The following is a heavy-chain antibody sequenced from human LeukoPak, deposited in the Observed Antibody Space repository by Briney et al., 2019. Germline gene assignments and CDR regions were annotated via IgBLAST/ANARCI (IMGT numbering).Heavy chain of an antibody. CDR2: INHSGST. J-gene: IGHJ4*02. Sequence: SETLSLTCAVYGGSFSGYYWSWIRQPPGKGLEWIGEINHSGSTNYNPSLKSRVTISVDTSKNQFSLKLSSVTAADTAVYYCARGRRRGIVVVPAAATFDYWGQGILVTVSS. V-gene: IGHV4-34*01. CDR3: ARGRRRGIVVVPAAATFDY. D-gene: IGHD2-2*01. CDR1: GGSFSGYY.